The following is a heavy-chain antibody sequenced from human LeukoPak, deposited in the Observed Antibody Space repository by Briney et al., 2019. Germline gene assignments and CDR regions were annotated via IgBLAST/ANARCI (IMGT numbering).Heavy chain of an antibody. D-gene: IGHD1-7*01. CDR3: ATRTGTTSRPFDI. CDR1: GYTLTELS. CDR2: FDPEDGET. J-gene: IGHJ3*02. V-gene: IGHV1-24*01. Sequence: ASVKVSCTVSGYTLTELSMHWVRQAPGKGLEWMGGFDPEDGETIYAQKFQGRVTMTEDTSTDTAYMGLSSLRSEDTAVYYCATRTGTTSRPFDIWGQGTMVTVSS.